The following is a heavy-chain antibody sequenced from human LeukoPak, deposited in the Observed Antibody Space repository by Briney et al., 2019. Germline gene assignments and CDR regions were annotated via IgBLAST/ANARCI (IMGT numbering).Heavy chain of an antibody. CDR3: AKEASTVTLPADY. V-gene: IGHV3-30*18. D-gene: IGHD4-17*01. CDR1: GFTFSSFG. J-gene: IGHJ4*02. Sequence: GGSLRLSCAASGFTFSSFGMHWVRQAPGKGLEWVAVLSYDGSNNYYADSVKGRFTISRDNSKNTLYLQMNSLRAEDTAVYSCAKEASTVTLPADYWGKGTLVTVS. CDR2: LSYDGSNN.